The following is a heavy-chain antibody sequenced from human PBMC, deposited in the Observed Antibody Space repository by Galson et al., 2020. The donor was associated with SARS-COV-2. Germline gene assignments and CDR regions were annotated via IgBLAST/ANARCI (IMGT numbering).Heavy chain of an antibody. CDR3: ARLGSSGWDS. CDR1: GYIFTSNW. D-gene: IGHD6-19*01. Sequence: ESLKISCQAYGYIFTSNWIGWVRQMPGKGLEMMGIFFPGDSDAKYSPSFQGQVTMSADKSGNTAYLQWVSLKASDTAIYYCARLGSSGWDSWGQGTQVTVSS. V-gene: IGHV5-51*01. J-gene: IGHJ4*02. CDR2: FFPGDSDA.